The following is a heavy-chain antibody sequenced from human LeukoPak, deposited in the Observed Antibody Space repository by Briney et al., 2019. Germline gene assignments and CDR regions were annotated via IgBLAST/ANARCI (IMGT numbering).Heavy chain of an antibody. CDR3: ARDPHDYYDFWSGYWSTHAFDV. CDR1: GGSISSSSYY. CDR2: IYYSGST. D-gene: IGHD3-3*01. Sequence: SETLSLTCTVSGGSISSSSYYWGWIRQPPGKGLEWIGSIYYSGSTYYNPSLKSRVTISVDTSKNQFSLKLSSVTAADTAVYYCARDPHDYYDFWSGYWSTHAFDVWGQGTMVTVSS. V-gene: IGHV4-39*07. J-gene: IGHJ3*01.